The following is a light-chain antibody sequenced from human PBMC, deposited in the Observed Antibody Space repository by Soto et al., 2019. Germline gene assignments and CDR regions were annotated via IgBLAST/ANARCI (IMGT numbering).Light chain of an antibody. CDR2: AAS. Sequence: DIHLTQSPSFLSASVGDRVTITCRASQGISSFLAWYQQKPGKAPKLLIYAASTLQSGVPSRFSGSGSGTDFTLTISSLQPEDFATYYCQQLNSYPITFGQGTRLEIK. CDR1: QGISSF. CDR3: QQLNSYPIT. J-gene: IGKJ5*01. V-gene: IGKV1-9*01.